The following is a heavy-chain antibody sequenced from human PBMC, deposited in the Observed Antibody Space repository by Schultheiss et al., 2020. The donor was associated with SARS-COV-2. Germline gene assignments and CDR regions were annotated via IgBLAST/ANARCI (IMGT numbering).Heavy chain of an antibody. V-gene: IGHV3-33*08. D-gene: IGHD5-12*01. J-gene: IGHJ3*02. CDR1: GFTFSSYE. CDR3: ARDGIVATIDAFDI. CDR2: IWYDGSNK. Sequence: GESLKISCAASGFTFSSYEMNWVRQAPGKGLEWVAVIWYDGSNKYYADSVKGRFTISRDNSKNTLYLQMNSLRAEDTAVYYCARDGIVATIDAFDIWGQGTMVTVSS.